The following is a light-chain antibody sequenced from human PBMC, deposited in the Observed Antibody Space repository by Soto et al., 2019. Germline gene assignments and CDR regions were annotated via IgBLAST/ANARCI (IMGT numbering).Light chain of an antibody. J-gene: IGLJ1*01. V-gene: IGLV1-44*01. Sequence: QSVLTQPPSASETPGQRVTISCSGSSSNIGSNTVNWYQQLPGTAPKLLIYDNGQRPSGVPDRFSGSKSGTSASLAISGLQSEDEADYYCAAWDDSLDGYVFGTGTKVTVL. CDR3: AAWDDSLDGYV. CDR1: SSNIGSNT. CDR2: DNG.